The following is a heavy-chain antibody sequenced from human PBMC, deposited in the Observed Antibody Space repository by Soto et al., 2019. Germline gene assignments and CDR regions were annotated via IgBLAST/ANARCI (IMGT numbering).Heavy chain of an antibody. D-gene: IGHD3-22*01. CDR2: IYYSGST. Sequence: SETLSLTCTVSGGSISSSSYYWGWIRQPPGKGLEWIGSIYYSGSTYYNPSLKSRVTISVDTSKNQFSLKLSSVTAADTAVYYCARHGYDSSGYYYKDAVNFDYWGQGTLVTVS. CDR1: GGSISSSSYY. V-gene: IGHV4-39*01. CDR3: ARHGYDSSGYYYKDAVNFDY. J-gene: IGHJ4*02.